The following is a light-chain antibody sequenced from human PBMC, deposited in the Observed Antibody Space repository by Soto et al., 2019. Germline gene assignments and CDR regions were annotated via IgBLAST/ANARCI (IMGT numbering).Light chain of an antibody. Sequence: EIVLTQSPGTLSLSPGERVTLSCGASQSGPANYLAWYQQKPGQAPRLLIYGASNRATGIPDRFSGSGSGTDFTLTVSRLEPEDFAVYFCLQYGTPWWTFGQGARVEIK. CDR1: QSGPANY. CDR2: GAS. V-gene: IGKV3-20*01. CDR3: LQYGTPWWT. J-gene: IGKJ1*01.